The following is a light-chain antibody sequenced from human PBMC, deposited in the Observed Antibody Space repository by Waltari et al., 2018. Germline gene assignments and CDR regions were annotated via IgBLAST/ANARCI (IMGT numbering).Light chain of an antibody. CDR3: QQYNNWPRIT. J-gene: IGKJ5*01. CDR1: QSVSSN. Sequence: EIVMTQSPATLSVPPGERATLSCRASQSVSSNLAWYQQKPGQAPGLLIYGASTRATGIPARFSGSGYGTEFTLTISSLQSEDFAVYYCQQYNNWPRITFGQGTRLEIK. CDR2: GAS. V-gene: IGKV3-15*01.